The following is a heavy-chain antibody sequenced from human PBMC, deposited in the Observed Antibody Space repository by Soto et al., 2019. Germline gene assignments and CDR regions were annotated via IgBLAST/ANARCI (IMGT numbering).Heavy chain of an antibody. Sequence: PGGSLRLSCAASGFTFSSYEMNWVRQAPGKGLEWVSYISSSGSTIYYADSVKGRFTISRDNAKNSLYLQMNSLRAEDTAVYYCARDNGEWLLPHNWYFDLWGRGTLVTV. CDR1: GFTFSSYE. D-gene: IGHD3-3*01. CDR2: ISSSGSTI. V-gene: IGHV3-48*03. J-gene: IGHJ2*01. CDR3: ARDNGEWLLPHNWYFDL.